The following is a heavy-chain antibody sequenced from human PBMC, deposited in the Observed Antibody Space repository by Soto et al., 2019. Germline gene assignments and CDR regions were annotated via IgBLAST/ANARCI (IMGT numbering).Heavy chain of an antibody. CDR3: VRAEGAYYGSGSYYYGMDV. V-gene: IGHV4-30-4*01. J-gene: IGHJ6*02. CDR1: GGSISSGDYY. CDR2: IYYSGST. D-gene: IGHD3-10*01. Sequence: SQTLSLTCTVSGGSISSGDYYRSCIRQPPGKGLERIGYIYYSGSTYYNPSLKSRVTISVDTSKNQFSLKLSSVTAADTAVYYCVRAEGAYYGSGSYYYGMDVWGQGTTVTVSS.